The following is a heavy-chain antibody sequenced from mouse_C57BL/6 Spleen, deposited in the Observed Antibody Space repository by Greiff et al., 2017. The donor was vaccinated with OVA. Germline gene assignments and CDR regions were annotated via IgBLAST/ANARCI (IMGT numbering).Heavy chain of an antibody. D-gene: IGHD1-1*01. CDR1: GYSFTDYN. CDR2: INPNYGTT. V-gene: IGHV1-39*01. Sequence: VHVKQSGPELVKPGASVKISCKASGYSFTDYNMNWVKQSNGKSLEWIGVINPNYGTTSYNQKFKGKATLTVDQSSSTAYMQLNSLTSEDSAVYYCARPGSSYVVWYFDVWGTGTTVTVSS. J-gene: IGHJ1*03. CDR3: ARPGSSYVVWYFDV.